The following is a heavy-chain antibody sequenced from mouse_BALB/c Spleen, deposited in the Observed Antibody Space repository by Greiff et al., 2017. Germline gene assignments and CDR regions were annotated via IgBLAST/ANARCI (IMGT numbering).Heavy chain of an antibody. V-gene: IGHV5-4*02. D-gene: IGHD2-14*01. Sequence: EVKLVESGGGLVKPGGSLKLSCAASGFTFSDYYMYWVRQTPEKRLAWVATISDGGSYTYYPDSVKGRFTISRDNAKNNLYLQMRSLKSEDTAMYYCARDHYRYDGAWCAYWGQGTLVTVSA. CDR1: GFTFSDYY. CDR3: ARDHYRYDGAWCAY. J-gene: IGHJ3*01. CDR2: ISDGGSYT.